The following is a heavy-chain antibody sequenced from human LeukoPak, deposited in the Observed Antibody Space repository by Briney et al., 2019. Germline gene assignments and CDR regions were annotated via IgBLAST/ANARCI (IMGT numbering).Heavy chain of an antibody. J-gene: IGHJ5*02. D-gene: IGHD1-26*01. Sequence: SVKVSCKASGVTIGNYAISWMRQAPGQGLEWMGDIIPFFGSTKYAQKFQGRVTMTADRSTSTASMELSSLKAEDSAVYYCATHLPTGWELPGWFEPWGQGTLVIVSP. CDR1: GVTIGNYA. V-gene: IGHV1-69*13. CDR2: IIPFFGST. CDR3: ATHLPTGWELPGWFEP.